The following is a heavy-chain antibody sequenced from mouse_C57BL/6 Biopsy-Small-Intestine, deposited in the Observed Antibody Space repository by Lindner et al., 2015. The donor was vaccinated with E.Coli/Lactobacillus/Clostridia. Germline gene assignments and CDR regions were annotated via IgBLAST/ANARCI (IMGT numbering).Heavy chain of an antibody. CDR1: GYSFTGYF. CDR3: ARAGYYGGYYFDY. CDR2: INPYNGDT. D-gene: IGHD1-1*01. J-gene: IGHJ2*01. V-gene: IGHV1-20*01. Sequence: VQLQESGPELVKPGDSVKISCKASGYSFTGYFMNWVMQGHGKSLEWIGRINPYNGDTFYNQKFKGKATLTVDKSSSTAHMELRSLTSEDSAVYYCARAGYYGGYYFDYWGQGTTLTVSS.